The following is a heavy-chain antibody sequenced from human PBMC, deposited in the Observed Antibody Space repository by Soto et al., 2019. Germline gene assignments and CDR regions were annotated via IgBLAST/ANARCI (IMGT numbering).Heavy chain of an antibody. CDR1: GGNFASYA. Sequence: VKVSCKACGGNFASYASSWVRQAPGQGLEWMGGIIPIFGTAHSAQKFQGRVTITADESTSTAYMELSSLRSEDTAVYYCASVVGEYVYSGQGTLVTVSS. V-gene: IGHV1-69*13. CDR2: IIPIFGTA. CDR3: ASVVGEYVY. J-gene: IGHJ4*02. D-gene: IGHD1-26*01.